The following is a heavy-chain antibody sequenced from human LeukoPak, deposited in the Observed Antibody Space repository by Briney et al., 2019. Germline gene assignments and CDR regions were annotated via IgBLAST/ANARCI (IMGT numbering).Heavy chain of an antibody. V-gene: IGHV4-34*01. J-gene: IGHJ5*02. D-gene: IGHD6-6*01. CDR2: INHSGST. Sequence: SETLSLTCAVYGGSFSGYYWSWIRQPPGKGLEWIGEINHSGSTNYNPSLKSRVTISVDTSKNQFSLRLSSVTAADTAVYYCAREEAWSSSSLGGFDPWGQGILVTVSS. CDR1: GGSFSGYY. CDR3: AREEAWSSSSLGGFDP.